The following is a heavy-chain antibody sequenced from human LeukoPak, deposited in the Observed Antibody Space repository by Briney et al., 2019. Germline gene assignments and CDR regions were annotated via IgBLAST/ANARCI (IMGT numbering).Heavy chain of an antibody. J-gene: IGHJ3*02. CDR1: GFTLSSYN. D-gene: IGHD7-27*01. CDR3: GKGDWGDM. V-gene: IGHV3-23*01. CDR2: ISASGDST. Sequence: PGRSLRLSCVASGFTLSSYNMKWVRQAPGKRLEWVSGISASGDSTYYADSVKGHFTISRDNSKNTLYLQMNSLRAEDTALYYCGKGDWGDMWGQGTMVTVSS.